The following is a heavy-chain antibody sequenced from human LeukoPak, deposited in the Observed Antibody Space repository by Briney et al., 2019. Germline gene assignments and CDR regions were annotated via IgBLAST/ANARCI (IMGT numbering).Heavy chain of an antibody. D-gene: IGHD1-26*01. CDR1: GGSISTSSYS. V-gene: IGHV4-39*07. Sequence: SETLSLTCTVSGGSISTSSYSWGWIRQPPGKGLEWIGTIYYTGSTNYNPSLKSRVTISVDTSKNQFSLKLNSVTAADTAVYYCARVPVNIWENWFDPWGQGTLVTVSS. CDR2: IYYTGST. J-gene: IGHJ5*02. CDR3: ARVPVNIWENWFDP.